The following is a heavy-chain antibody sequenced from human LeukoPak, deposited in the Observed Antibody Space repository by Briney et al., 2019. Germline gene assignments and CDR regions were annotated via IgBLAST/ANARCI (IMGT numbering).Heavy chain of an antibody. V-gene: IGHV1-2*02. Sequence: ASVKVSCKASGYTFTGYYMHWVRQAPGQGLEWMGWINPNRGGTNYAQKFQGRVTMTRDTSISTAYMELSRLRSDDTAVYYCARDGGIPNYDILTGYYYWFDPWGQGTLVTVSS. CDR1: GYTFTGYY. J-gene: IGHJ5*02. D-gene: IGHD3-9*01. CDR2: INPNRGGT. CDR3: ARDGGIPNYDILTGYYYWFDP.